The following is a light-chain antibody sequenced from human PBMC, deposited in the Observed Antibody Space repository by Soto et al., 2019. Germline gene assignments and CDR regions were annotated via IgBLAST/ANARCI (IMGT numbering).Light chain of an antibody. Sequence: RVMTQAPATPSLSSGGRATPPRRASQSVSNNYLAWYQQKPGQAPRRLIYGASSRATGIPDRFSGSGSGTDFTLTISRLEPEDFAVYYCQQYSTSPTFGEGTRLEIK. CDR3: QQYSTSPT. CDR2: GAS. V-gene: IGKV3-20*01. J-gene: IGKJ5*01. CDR1: QSVSNNY.